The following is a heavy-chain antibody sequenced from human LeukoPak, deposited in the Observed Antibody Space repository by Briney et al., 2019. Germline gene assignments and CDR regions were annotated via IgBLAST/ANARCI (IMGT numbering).Heavy chain of an antibody. V-gene: IGHV3-66*01. Sequence: GGSLRLSCAASGFTVSDNYMSWVRQAPGKGLEWVSVIYSAGSTYYADSVKGRFTISRDNSKNTLYLQMNSLRAEDTAVYYCARSDGSGSYPVDYWAREPWSPSPQ. D-gene: IGHD3-10*01. J-gene: IGHJ4*02. CDR1: GFTVSDNY. CDR2: IYSAGST. CDR3: ARSDGSGSYPVDY.